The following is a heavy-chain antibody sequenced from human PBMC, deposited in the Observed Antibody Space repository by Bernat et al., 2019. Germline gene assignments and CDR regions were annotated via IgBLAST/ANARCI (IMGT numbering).Heavy chain of an antibody. CDR1: AFNFTTSW. CDR3: ARDPGWGALDI. J-gene: IGHJ3*02. CDR2: TNQDGSQK. V-gene: IGHV3-7*04. D-gene: IGHD3-16*01. Sequence: EVHLVESGGALVQPGGSLRLSCAASAFNFTTSWMSWVRQAPGKGLEWVANTNQDGSQKYYVDSVKGRFTMSRDNAKHSLYLQMNSLRDEDTAVYYCARDPGWGALDIWGQGTMVTVSS.